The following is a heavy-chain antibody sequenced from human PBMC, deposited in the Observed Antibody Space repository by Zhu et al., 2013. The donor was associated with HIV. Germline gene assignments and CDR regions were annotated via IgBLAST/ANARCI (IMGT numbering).Heavy chain of an antibody. CDR3: AREGYCSSTSCYTYFYYYGMDV. D-gene: IGHD2-2*02. CDR2: ISAYNGDT. Sequence: QVQLVQSGAEVKKPGASVKVSCKASGYTFNSYGISWVRQAPGQGLEWMGWISAYNGDTNYAQNLQGRVTMTTDTSTSTAYMKLRSLRSDDTAVYYCAREGYCSSTSCYTYFYYYGMDVWGQGTTVTVSS. CDR1: GYTFNSYG. V-gene: IGHV1-18*01. J-gene: IGHJ6*02.